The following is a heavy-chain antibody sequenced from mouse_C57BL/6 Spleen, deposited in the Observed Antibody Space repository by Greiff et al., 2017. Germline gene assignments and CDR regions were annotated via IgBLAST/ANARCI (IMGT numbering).Heavy chain of an antibody. CDR1: GYAFTNYL. CDR3: ARRFFDY. J-gene: IGHJ2*01. V-gene: IGHV1-54*01. CDR2: INPGSGGT. Sequence: QVQLQQSGAELVRPGTSVQVSCKASGYAFTNYLIEWVKQRPGQGLEWIGVINPGSGGTNYNEKFKGKATLTADKSSSTAYMQLSSLTSEDSAVYFCARRFFDYWGQGTTLTVSS.